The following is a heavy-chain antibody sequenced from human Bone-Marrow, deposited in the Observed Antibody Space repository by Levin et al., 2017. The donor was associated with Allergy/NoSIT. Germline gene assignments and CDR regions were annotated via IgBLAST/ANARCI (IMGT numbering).Heavy chain of an antibody. Sequence: QPGGSLRLSCAASGFTVKGNFMTWVRQAPGKGLEWVSLIYNGGNAYYAASVRGRFTISSADSKDTVFLQMNSLRVEDTAVYYCARDDPRYCGTTNCPIYSWGQGTLVTVSS. CDR1: GFTVKGNF. V-gene: IGHV3-66*01. J-gene: IGHJ4*02. D-gene: IGHD2-2*01. CDR3: ARDDPRYCGTTNCPIYS. CDR2: IYNGGNA.